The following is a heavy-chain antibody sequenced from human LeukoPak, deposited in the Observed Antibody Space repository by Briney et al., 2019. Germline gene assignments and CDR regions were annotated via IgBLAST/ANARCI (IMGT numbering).Heavy chain of an antibody. V-gene: IGHV3-11*01. J-gene: IGHJ4*02. Sequence: KSGGSLRLSCAASGFTFSDYYMSWIRQAPGKGLEWVSYISSSGSTIYYADSVKGRFTISRDNAKNSLYLQMNSLRAEDTAVYYCASTVLKTYYDYVWGSYRFDYWGQGTLVTVSS. D-gene: IGHD3-16*02. CDR2: ISSSGSTI. CDR3: ASTVLKTYYDYVWGSYRFDY. CDR1: GFTFSDYY.